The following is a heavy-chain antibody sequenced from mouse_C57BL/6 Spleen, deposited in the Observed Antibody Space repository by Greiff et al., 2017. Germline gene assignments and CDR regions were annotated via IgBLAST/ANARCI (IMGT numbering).Heavy chain of an antibody. Sequence: EVQGVESGGGLVKPGGSLKLSCAASGFTFSSYAMSWVRQTPEKRLEWVATISDGGSYTYYPDNVKGRFTISRDNAKNNRYLQMSHLKSEDTAMYYCARDRDFITDFDVWGTGTTVTVSS. CDR2: ISDGGSYT. CDR1: GFTFSSYA. D-gene: IGHD1-1*01. V-gene: IGHV5-4*01. CDR3: ARDRDFITDFDV. J-gene: IGHJ1*03.